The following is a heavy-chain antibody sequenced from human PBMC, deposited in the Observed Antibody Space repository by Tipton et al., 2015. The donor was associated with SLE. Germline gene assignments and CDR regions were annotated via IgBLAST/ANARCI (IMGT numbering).Heavy chain of an antibody. V-gene: IGHV4-38-2*01. CDR1: GYSISSGYY. CDR2: IYRSGST. Sequence: TLSLTCAVSGYSISSGYYWGWIRQPPGKGLEWIGSIYRSGSTYYNPPLKSRVTISVDTSKSQFSLKLSSVTAADTAVYYCASSHSSSRNKADYWGQGTLVTVSS. D-gene: IGHD6-13*01. J-gene: IGHJ4*02. CDR3: ASSHSSSRNKADY.